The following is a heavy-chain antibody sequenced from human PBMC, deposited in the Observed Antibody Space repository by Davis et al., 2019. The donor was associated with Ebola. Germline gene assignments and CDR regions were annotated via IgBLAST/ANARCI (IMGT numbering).Heavy chain of an antibody. V-gene: IGHV6-1*01. CDR1: GDTVSRTSAA. J-gene: IGHJ2*01. Sequence: LRLSCAISGDTVSRTSAAWNWFRQSPSRGLEWLGRTYYRSKWYNDYAVSVKSRITINPDTSKNQFSLQLNSVTPEDTAVYYCAGGSGWPHWYFDLWGRGTLVTVSS. CDR2: TYYRSKWYN. CDR3: AGGSGWPHWYFDL. D-gene: IGHD6-19*01.